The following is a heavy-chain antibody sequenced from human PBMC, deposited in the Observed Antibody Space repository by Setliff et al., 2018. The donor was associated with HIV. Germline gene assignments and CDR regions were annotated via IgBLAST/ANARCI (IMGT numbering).Heavy chain of an antibody. D-gene: IGHD6-13*01. CDR2: IYYRGST. CDR3: ARGRYRSRWYASDHYYIDV. J-gene: IGHJ6*03. V-gene: IGHV4-39*01. CDR1: GGSISSSSYY. Sequence: SETLSLTCTVSGGSISSSSYYWGWIRQPPGKGLQWIGSIYYRGSTYYNPSLKSRVTISVDTSKHQFSLKLRSVTAADTALYYCARGRYRSRWYASDHYYIDVWGKGTTVTVSS.